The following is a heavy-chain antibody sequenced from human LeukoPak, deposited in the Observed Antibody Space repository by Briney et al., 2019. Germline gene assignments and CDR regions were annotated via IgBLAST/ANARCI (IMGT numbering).Heavy chain of an antibody. CDR1: GYSFTSYW. Sequence: GESLKISCKGSGYSFTSYWIGWVRQMPGKGLEWMGIIYPGDSDTRYSPSFQGQVTISADKSISTAYLQWSSLKASDTAMYYCARVRFLEWLFITSHCFDPWGQGTLVTVSS. CDR3: ARVRFLEWLFITSHCFDP. D-gene: IGHD3-3*01. V-gene: IGHV5-51*01. CDR2: IYPGDSDT. J-gene: IGHJ5*02.